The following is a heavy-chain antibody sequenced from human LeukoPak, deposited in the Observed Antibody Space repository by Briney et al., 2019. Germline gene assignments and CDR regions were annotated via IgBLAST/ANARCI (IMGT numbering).Heavy chain of an antibody. CDR3: ARVVVPAAIAY. J-gene: IGHJ4*02. CDR1: GGTFSSNT. V-gene: IGHV1-69*02. CDR2: IIPILGIA. Sequence: SVKVSCKXSGGTFSSNTISWVRQAPRQGLEWMGRIIPILGIANYAQKFQGRVTITADKSTSTAYMELSSLRSEDTAVYYCARVVVPAAIAYWGQGTLVTVSS. D-gene: IGHD2-2*02.